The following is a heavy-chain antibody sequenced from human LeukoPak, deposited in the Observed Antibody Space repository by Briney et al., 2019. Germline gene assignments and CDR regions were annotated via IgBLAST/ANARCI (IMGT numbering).Heavy chain of an antibody. V-gene: IGHV3-30*02. CDR3: ARDPTSSWETAFDM. D-gene: IGHD1-26*01. J-gene: IGHJ3*02. Sequence: GGSLRLSCAASGFTFNNYGMHWVRQAPGKGLEWVAFIRSDERNRYYADSVKGRFTVSRDNAKNSLYLQMNSLRAEDTAVYYCARDPTSSWETAFDMWGQGTVVTVSS. CDR2: IRSDERNR. CDR1: GFTFNNYG.